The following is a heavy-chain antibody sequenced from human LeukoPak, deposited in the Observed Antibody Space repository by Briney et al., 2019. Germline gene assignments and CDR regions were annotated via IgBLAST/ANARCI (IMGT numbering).Heavy chain of an antibody. J-gene: IGHJ4*02. CDR3: ARDRSDSIAAAAIDY. Sequence: NPGGSLRLSFAASGFTFSSYSMNWVRQAPGKGLEWVSSISSSSSYIYYADSVKGRFTISRDNAKNSLYLQMNSLRAEDTAVYYCARDRSDSIAAAAIDYWGQGTLVTVSS. CDR2: ISSSSSYI. D-gene: IGHD6-13*01. CDR1: GFTFSSYS. V-gene: IGHV3-21*01.